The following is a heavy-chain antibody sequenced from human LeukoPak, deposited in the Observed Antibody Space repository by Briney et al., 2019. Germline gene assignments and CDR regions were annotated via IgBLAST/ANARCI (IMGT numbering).Heavy chain of an antibody. Sequence: PGGSLRLSCTASGFTFGDYGMTWVRQAPGKGLEWVGFIRSKAYGGTTEYAASVKGRFTISRDGSKSIAYLQMNSLKNEDTAVYYCTRDQYCTGGSCFLDYWGQGTLVTVSS. D-gene: IGHD2-15*01. CDR2: IRSKAYGGTT. J-gene: IGHJ4*02. CDR3: TRDQYCTGGSCFLDY. CDR1: GFTFGDYG. V-gene: IGHV3-49*04.